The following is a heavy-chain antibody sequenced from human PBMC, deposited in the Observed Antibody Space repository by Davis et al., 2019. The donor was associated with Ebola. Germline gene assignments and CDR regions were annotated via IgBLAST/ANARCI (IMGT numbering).Heavy chain of an antibody. CDR3: ARILTMVQGLWGFDI. CDR1: GYTFTGYY. J-gene: IGHJ3*02. Sequence: ASVKVSCKASGYTFTGYYMHWVRQAPGQGLEWMGWINPNSGGTNYAQKLQGRVTMTTDTSTSTAYMELRSLRSDDTAVYYCARILTMVQGLWGFDIWGQGTMVTVSS. CDR2: INPNSGGT. V-gene: IGHV1-2*02. D-gene: IGHD3-10*01.